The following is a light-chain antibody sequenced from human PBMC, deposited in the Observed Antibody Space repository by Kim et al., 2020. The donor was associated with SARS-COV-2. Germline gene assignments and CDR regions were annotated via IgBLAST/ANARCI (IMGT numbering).Light chain of an antibody. CDR2: LNSDGSH. J-gene: IGLJ3*02. CDR1: SGHSSYA. Sequence: ASVKLTCTLSSGHSSYAIAWHQQQPEKGPRYLMKLNSDGSHSKGDGIPDRFSGSSSGAERYLTISSLQSEDEADYYCQTWGTGFWVFGGGTKLTV. V-gene: IGLV4-69*01. CDR3: QTWGTGFWV.